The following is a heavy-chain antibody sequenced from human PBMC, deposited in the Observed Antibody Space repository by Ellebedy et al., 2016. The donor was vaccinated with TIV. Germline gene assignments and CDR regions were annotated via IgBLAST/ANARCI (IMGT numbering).Heavy chain of an antibody. V-gene: IGHV1-2*04. CDR3: ARRGQSSGPYWAFDI. Sequence: AASVKVSCKASGYSFTGYYMHWVRQAPGQGLEWMGWINPNSCGTKYAQNFQGWVTMTRDTSISTAYMDLSRLTSDDTAVYYCARRGQSSGPYWAFDIWGQGTMVTVSS. CDR2: INPNSCGT. CDR1: GYSFTGYY. J-gene: IGHJ3*02. D-gene: IGHD6-19*01.